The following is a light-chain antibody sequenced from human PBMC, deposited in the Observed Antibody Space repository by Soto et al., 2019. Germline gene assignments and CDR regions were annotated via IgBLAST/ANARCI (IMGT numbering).Light chain of an antibody. CDR2: VAS. Sequence: DIQMTQSPSAMSTSVGDRVTITCRASQGINSYLDWFQQRPGRVPQRLIYVASTLQSGVPSRFSGSGSGTEFTLTINSLQPEDFATYLCLQYKTYPFTFGQGTKLEIK. CDR3: LQYKTYPFT. J-gene: IGKJ2*01. CDR1: QGINSY. V-gene: IGKV1-17*03.